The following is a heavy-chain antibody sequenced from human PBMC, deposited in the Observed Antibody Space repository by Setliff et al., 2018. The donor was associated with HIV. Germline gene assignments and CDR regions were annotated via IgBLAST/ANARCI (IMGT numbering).Heavy chain of an antibody. CDR1: GFSVSYKY. D-gene: IGHD2-15*01. CDR3: AGRSGSYHYVVY. V-gene: IGHV3-66*01. CDR2: IYSEDST. Sequence: GGSLRLSCAASGFSVSYKYMSWVRQAPGKGLEGVSVIYSEDSTYHADSVKGRFTISRDNSKNTLYLQMDSLRGEDTAVYYCAGRSGSYHYVVYWGQGTLVTVSS. J-gene: IGHJ4*02.